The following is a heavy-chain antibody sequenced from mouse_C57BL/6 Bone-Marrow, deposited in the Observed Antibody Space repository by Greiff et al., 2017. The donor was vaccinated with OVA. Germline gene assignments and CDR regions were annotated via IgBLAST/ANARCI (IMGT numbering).Heavy chain of an antibody. V-gene: IGHV5-9-1*02. CDR2: ISSGGDYI. D-gene: IGHD2-5*01. CDR3: TRDGVYSNYDFFAY. J-gene: IGHJ3*01. CDR1: GFTFSSYA. Sequence: EVKLMESGEGLVKPGGSLKLSCAASGFTFSSYAMSWVRQTPEKRLEWVAYISSGGDYIYYADTVKGRFTISRDNARNTLYLQMSSLKSEDTAMYYCTRDGVYSNYDFFAYWGQGTLVTVSA.